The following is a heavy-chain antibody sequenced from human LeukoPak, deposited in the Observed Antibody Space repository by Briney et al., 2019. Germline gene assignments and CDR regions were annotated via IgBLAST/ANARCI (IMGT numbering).Heavy chain of an antibody. J-gene: IGHJ3*02. V-gene: IGHV3-23*01. CDR1: GFTFSSFG. D-gene: IGHD3-3*01. CDR2: ISSTGGTA. CDR3: AKGWGGYLVDAFDI. Sequence: PGGSLRLSCAASGFTFSSFGMSWVRQAPGKGLEWVSAISSTGGTAYYADSVKGRFTISRDNSKNTLYLQMNSLRAEDTAVYYCAKGWGGYLVDAFDIWGQGTMVTVSS.